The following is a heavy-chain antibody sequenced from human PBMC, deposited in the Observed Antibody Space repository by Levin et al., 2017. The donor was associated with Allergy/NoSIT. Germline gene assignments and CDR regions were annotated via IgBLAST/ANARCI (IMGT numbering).Heavy chain of an antibody. CDR2: IKSKTDGGTT. D-gene: IGHD6-19*01. J-gene: IGHJ1*01. CDR1: GFTFSNAW. Sequence: PGESLKISCAASGFTFSNAWMSWVRQAPGKGLEWVGRIKSKTDGGTTDYAAPVKGRFTIPRDDSKNTLYLQMNSLKTEDTAVYYCTTLSWLGQGEYFQHWGQGTLVTVSS. V-gene: IGHV3-15*01. CDR3: TTLSWLGQGEYFQH.